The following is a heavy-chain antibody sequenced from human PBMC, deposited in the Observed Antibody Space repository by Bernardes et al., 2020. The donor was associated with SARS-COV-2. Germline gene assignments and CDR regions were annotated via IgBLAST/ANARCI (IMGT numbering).Heavy chain of an antibody. J-gene: IGHJ4*02. CDR1: GGSISSSSYY. Sequence: SETLSLTCTVSGGSISSSSYYWGWIRQPPGKGLEWIGSIYYSGSTYYNPSLKSRVTISVDTSKNQFSLKLSSVTAADTAVYYCARDGFEGSSTIVDYWGQGTLVTVSS. V-gene: IGHV4-39*07. D-gene: IGHD2-2*01. CDR2: IYYSGST. CDR3: ARDGFEGSSTIVDY.